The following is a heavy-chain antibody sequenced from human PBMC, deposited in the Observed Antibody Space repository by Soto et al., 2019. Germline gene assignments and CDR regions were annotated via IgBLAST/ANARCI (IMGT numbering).Heavy chain of an antibody. V-gene: IGHV4-30-2*01. Sequence: SETLSLTCAVSGGPISSGGYSWSWIRQPPGKGPEWIGYIYHSGSTYYNPSLKSRVTISVDRSKNQFSLKLSSVTAADTAVYYCARVPDRWGQGTLVTVSS. D-gene: IGHD2-2*01. CDR3: ARVPDR. CDR2: IYHSGST. CDR1: GGPISSGGYS. J-gene: IGHJ5*02.